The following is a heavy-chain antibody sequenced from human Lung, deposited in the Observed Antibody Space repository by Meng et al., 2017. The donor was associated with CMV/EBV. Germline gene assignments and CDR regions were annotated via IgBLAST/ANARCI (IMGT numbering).Heavy chain of an antibody. CDR2: INPKYGDP. J-gene: IGHJ4*02. D-gene: IGHD1-26*01. Sequence: ASVXVSXKPSGFNFYGFYIHWVRRAPGQGLEWMGRINPKYGDPKYAQRFEGRVSMTTDTSITTVYMELRSLRSDDTAFYYCTRRQPGSTRPFDYWGQGTXVTVSS. V-gene: IGHV1-2*06. CDR3: TRRQPGSTRPFDY. CDR1: GFNFYGFY.